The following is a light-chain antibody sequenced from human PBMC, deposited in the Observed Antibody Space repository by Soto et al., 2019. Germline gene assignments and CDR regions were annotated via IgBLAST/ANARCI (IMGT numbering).Light chain of an antibody. CDR2: EVS. J-gene: IGLJ3*02. CDR3: SSYTGTSALL. CDR1: SSDVGGYNS. Sequence: QSALTQAASVSGSPGQSITISCTGTSSDVGGYNSVSWYQPHPGKAPKLMIYEVSNRPSGVSSRFSGSKSATTASLTISGLQAEDEADYYCSSYTGTSALLFGGGTKVTVL. V-gene: IGLV2-14*01.